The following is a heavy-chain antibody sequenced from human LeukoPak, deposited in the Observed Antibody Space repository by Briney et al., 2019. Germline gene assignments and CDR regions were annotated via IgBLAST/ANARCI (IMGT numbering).Heavy chain of an antibody. CDR3: AKDTTPPKAGFDP. CDR2: IRNDRSNK. V-gene: IGHV3-30*02. J-gene: IGHJ5*02. CDR1: GFTFSRNG. Sequence: GGSLRLSCVASGFTFSRNGMHWVRQAPGQGLEWVAFIRNDRSNKYYADSVKGRFTISRDNSKNTLYLQMNSLRAEDTAVYYCAKDTTPPKAGFDPWGQGTLVSVCS. D-gene: IGHD1-14*01.